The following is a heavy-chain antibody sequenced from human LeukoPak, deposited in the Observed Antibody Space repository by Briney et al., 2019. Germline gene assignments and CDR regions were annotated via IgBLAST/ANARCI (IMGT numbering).Heavy chain of an antibody. CDR2: ISSSSSYI. CDR3: ARGELSYSSSWYLTGWFDP. V-gene: IGHV3-21*01. D-gene: IGHD6-13*01. Sequence: GGSLRLSCAASGFTFSSYSMNWVRQAPGKGLEWVSSISSSSSYIYYADSVKGQFTISRDNAKNSLYLQMNSLRAEDTAVYYCARGELSYSSSWYLTGWFDPWGQGTLVTVSS. J-gene: IGHJ5*02. CDR1: GFTFSSYS.